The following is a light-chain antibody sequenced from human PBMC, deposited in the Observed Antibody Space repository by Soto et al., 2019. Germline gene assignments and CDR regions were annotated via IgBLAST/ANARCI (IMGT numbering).Light chain of an antibody. Sequence: EIVLTQSPGTLSLSPGERANLSCRASQSVSNNYLAWYQVKPGQAPRLLFYGASSRATGIPDRFIGSGSGTDFTLTITGLEPEDFAVYYCQQYGSSPITFGQGTRLEIK. V-gene: IGKV3-20*01. CDR2: GAS. CDR3: QQYGSSPIT. J-gene: IGKJ5*01. CDR1: QSVSNNY.